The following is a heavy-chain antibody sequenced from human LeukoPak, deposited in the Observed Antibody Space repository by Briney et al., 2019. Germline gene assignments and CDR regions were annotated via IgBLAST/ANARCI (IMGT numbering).Heavy chain of an antibody. Sequence: GASVKVSFKASGYTFTSYYMHWVRQAPGQGLEWMGIINPSGGSTSYAQKFQGRVTMTRDTSTSTVYMELSSLRSEDTAVYYCARDHGNYDSSGYYFDYWGQGTLVTVSS. CDR1: GYTFTSYY. CDR2: INPSGGST. D-gene: IGHD3-22*01. J-gene: IGHJ4*02. CDR3: ARDHGNYDSSGYYFDY. V-gene: IGHV1-46*01.